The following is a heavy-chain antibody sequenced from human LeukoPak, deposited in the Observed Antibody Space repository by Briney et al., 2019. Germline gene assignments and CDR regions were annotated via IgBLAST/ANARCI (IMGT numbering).Heavy chain of an antibody. V-gene: IGHV3-23*01. J-gene: IGHJ4*02. CDR1: GFTFSSYA. Sequence: GGSLRLSCAASGFTFSSYAMSWVRQAPGKGLEWVSDISGSGGSTYYADSVKGRFTISRDNSKNTLYLQMNSLRAEDTAVYYCAKDSASITIFGVVISSVYWGQGTLVTVSS. D-gene: IGHD3-3*01. CDR2: ISGSGGST. CDR3: AKDSASITIFGVVISSVY.